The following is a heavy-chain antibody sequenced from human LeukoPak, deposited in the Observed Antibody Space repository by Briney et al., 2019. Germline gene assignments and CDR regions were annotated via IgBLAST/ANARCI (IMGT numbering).Heavy chain of an antibody. Sequence: PGGSLRLSCAASGFTFSTYAIHWVRQAPGKGLEWVAVISSDGSYKDYADSAKGRFTISRDNSKNTLYLLMNSLRAEDTAVYFCARGARKGDDYGGFFDYWGQGTLVTVSS. CDR2: ISSDGSYK. CDR3: ARGARKGDDYGGFFDY. D-gene: IGHD4-23*01. V-gene: IGHV3-30*04. CDR1: GFTFSTYA. J-gene: IGHJ4*02.